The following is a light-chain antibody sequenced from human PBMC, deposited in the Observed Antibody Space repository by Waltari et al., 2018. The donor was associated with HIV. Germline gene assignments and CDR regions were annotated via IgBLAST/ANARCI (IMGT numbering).Light chain of an antibody. CDR1: QDISNS. J-gene: IGKJ4*01. V-gene: IGKV1-NL1*01. CDR3: QQYYGVPLT. CDR2: GAF. Sequence: DIQLTQSPSSLSASIGDTVTIPCRASQDISNSVSWFQLQPGKAPKLLVHGAFILQRGVPSRFSGSGSGTDYTLTIPGLQAEDFATYFCQQYYGVPLTFGGGTRVDI.